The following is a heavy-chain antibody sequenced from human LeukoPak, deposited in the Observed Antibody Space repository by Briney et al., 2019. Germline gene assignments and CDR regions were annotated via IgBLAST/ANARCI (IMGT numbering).Heavy chain of an antibody. CDR3: VSHSDPLTGYSFDY. D-gene: IGHD3-9*01. Sequence: PGGSLRLSCAASGFTVTSNYMTWVRQAPGKGLEWVSIIYDNGDTYYAASVKGRFTVTRDSSKNTVSLEMNSLRVDDTAVYYCVSHSDPLTGYSFDYWGQGTLVTVSS. CDR2: IYDNGDT. V-gene: IGHV3-53*01. CDR1: GFTVTSNY. J-gene: IGHJ4*02.